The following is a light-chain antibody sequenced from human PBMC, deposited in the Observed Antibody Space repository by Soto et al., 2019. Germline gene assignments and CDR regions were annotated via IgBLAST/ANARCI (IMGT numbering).Light chain of an antibody. Sequence: QSALTQPASVSGSPGQSITIFCTGTSSDVGGYNYVSWYQQHPGKAPKLMIYEVSNRPSGVSNRFSGSKSGNTASLTISGLQAEVEADYYFSSYTSSSTLVFGGGTKLTVL. J-gene: IGLJ3*02. V-gene: IGLV2-14*01. CDR1: SSDVGGYNY. CDR2: EVS. CDR3: SSYTSSSTLV.